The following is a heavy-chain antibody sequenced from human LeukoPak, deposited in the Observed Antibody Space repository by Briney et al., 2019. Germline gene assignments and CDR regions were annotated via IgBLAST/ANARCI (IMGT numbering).Heavy chain of an antibody. CDR2: ISSISSYI. J-gene: IGHJ6*02. Sequence: GGTLRLSCAASGFTFSSYSMNWVRQAPGKGLEWVSSISSISSYIYYADSVKGRFTISRDNAKNTQYLQMNSLRAEDTAVYYCARDEIAVAGYGMDVWGQGTTVTVSS. D-gene: IGHD6-19*01. CDR3: ARDEIAVAGYGMDV. CDR1: GFTFSSYS. V-gene: IGHV3-21*01.